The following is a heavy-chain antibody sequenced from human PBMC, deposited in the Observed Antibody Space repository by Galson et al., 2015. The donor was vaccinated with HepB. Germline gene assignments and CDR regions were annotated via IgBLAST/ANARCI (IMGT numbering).Heavy chain of an antibody. J-gene: IGHJ5*02. Sequence: VKVSCKVSGYTLTELSMHWVRQAPGKGLEWMGGFDPEDGETIYAQKFQGRVTMTEDTSTDTAYMELSSLRSEDTAVYYCATVKGLYCSGGSCYGDLDWFDPWGQGTLVTVSS. CDR2: FDPEDGET. CDR1: GYTLTELS. D-gene: IGHD2-15*01. V-gene: IGHV1-24*01. CDR3: ATVKGLYCSGGSCYGDLDWFDP.